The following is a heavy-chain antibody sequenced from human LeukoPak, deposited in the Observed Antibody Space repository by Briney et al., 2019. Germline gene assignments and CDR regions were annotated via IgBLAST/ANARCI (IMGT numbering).Heavy chain of an antibody. J-gene: IGHJ4*02. Sequence: GASVKVSCKASGYTFTGYYMHWVRQAPGQGLEWMGWINPNSGGTNYAQKFQGRVTMTRDTSISTAYMELSSLRSEDTAVYYCARGPAALYYFDYWGQGTLVTVSS. V-gene: IGHV1-2*02. CDR3: ARGPAALYYFDY. D-gene: IGHD2-2*01. CDR2: INPNSGGT. CDR1: GYTFTGYY.